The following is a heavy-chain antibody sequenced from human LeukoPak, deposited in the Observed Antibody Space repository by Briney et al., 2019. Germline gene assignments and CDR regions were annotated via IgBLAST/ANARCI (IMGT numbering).Heavy chain of an antibody. D-gene: IGHD3-10*01. J-gene: IGHJ3*02. CDR3: AREGSRGMNGAFDI. Sequence: PGGSLRLSCAASGFTFSSYAMHWVREAPGKGLEWVAVISYDGSNKYYADSVKGRFTISRDNSKNTLYLQMNSLRAEDTAVYYCAREGSRGMNGAFDIWGQGTMVTVSS. CDR2: ISYDGSNK. CDR1: GFTFSSYA. V-gene: IGHV3-30*01.